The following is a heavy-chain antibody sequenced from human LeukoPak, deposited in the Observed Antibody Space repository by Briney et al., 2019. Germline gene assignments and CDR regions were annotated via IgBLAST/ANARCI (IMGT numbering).Heavy chain of an antibody. CDR3: AVMVRGVHTYYYYYMDV. V-gene: IGHV1-69*13. D-gene: IGHD3-10*01. CDR2: IIPIFGTA. CDR1: GGTFSSYA. J-gene: IGHJ6*03. Sequence: SVKVSCKASGGTFSSYAISWVRQAPGQGREGMGGIIPIFGTANYAQKLQGRVPITADESTSTAYMELSSLRSEDPAVYYCAVMVRGVHTYYYYYMDVWGKGTTVTTSS.